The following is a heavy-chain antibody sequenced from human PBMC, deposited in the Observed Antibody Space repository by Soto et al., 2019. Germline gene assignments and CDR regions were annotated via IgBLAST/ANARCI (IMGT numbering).Heavy chain of an antibody. V-gene: IGHV3-23*01. CDR1: GFTFSSYA. Sequence: EVQLLESGGGLVQPGGSLRLSCAASGFTFSSYAMSWVRHAPGKGLEWVSAISVSGGSTYYADSVKGRFTISRDNSKNTLYLQMNSLRAEDTAVYYCAKDKSSYGYDYYGMDVWGPGTTVTVSS. CDR3: AKDKSSYGYDYYGMDV. D-gene: IGHD5-18*01. CDR2: ISVSGGST. J-gene: IGHJ6*02.